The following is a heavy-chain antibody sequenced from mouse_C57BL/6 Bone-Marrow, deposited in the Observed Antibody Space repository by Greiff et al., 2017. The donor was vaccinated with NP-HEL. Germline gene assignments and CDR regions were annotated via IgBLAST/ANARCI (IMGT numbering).Heavy chain of an antibody. V-gene: IGHV1-26*01. CDR2: INPNNGGT. J-gene: IGHJ1*03. Sequence: EVQLQQSGPELVKPGASVKISCKASGYTFTDYYMNWVKQSHGKSLEWIGDINPNNGGTSYNQKFKGKATLTVDKSSSTAYMELRSLTSEDSAVYYCARDYYSLWYFDVWGTGTTVTVSS. CDR3: ARDYYSLWYFDV. CDR1: GYTFTDYY. D-gene: IGHD1-1*01.